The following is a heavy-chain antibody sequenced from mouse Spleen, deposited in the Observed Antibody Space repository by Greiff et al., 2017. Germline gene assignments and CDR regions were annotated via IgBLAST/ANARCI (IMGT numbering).Heavy chain of an antibody. J-gene: IGHJ3*01. Sequence: VQLQQSGAELAKPGASVKMSCKASGYTFTSYWMHWVKQRPGQGLEWIGYINPSTGYTEYNQKFKDKATLTADKSSSTAYMQLSSLTSEDSAVYYCAPDAWFAYWGQGTLVTVSA. V-gene: IGHV1-7*01. CDR3: APDAWFAY. CDR1: GYTFTSYW. CDR2: INPSTGYT.